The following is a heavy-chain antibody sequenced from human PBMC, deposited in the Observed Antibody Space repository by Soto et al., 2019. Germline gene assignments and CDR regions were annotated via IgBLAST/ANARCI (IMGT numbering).Heavy chain of an antibody. V-gene: IGHV2-5*02. J-gene: IGHJ4*02. Sequence: QITLKESGPTLVKPTQTLTLTCTFSGFSLSSTRMAVGWIRQPPGKALEWLALIYWDDDKRYSPFLKSRLTITKDTSKNQVVLTMSNMAPVDTARYYCAHIVVAGLGYDFDYWGQGTLVTVSS. CDR1: GFSLSSTRMA. CDR2: IYWDDDK. CDR3: AHIVVAGLGYDFDY. D-gene: IGHD6-19*01.